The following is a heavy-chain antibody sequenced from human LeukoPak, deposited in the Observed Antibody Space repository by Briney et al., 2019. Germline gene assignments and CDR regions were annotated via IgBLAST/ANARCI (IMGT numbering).Heavy chain of an antibody. CDR3: ARGFQVPAAPFDYFDY. V-gene: IGHV4-39*07. J-gene: IGHJ4*02. CDR1: GGSISSRSYY. CDR2: IYYSGST. D-gene: IGHD2-2*01. Sequence: SETLSLTCTVSGGSISSRSYYWGWIRQPPGKGLEWIGIIYYSGSTYSNPSLRSRVTISVDTSKNQFSLKLSSVTAADTAVYYCARGFQVPAAPFDYFDYWGQGTLVTVSS.